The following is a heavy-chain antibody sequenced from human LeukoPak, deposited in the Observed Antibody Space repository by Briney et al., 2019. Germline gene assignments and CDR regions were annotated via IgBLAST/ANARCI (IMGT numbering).Heavy chain of an antibody. Sequence: GGSLRLSCAASGFTVSSNYMSWVRQAPGKGLEWVSVIYSGGSTYYADSVKGRFTISRDNSKNTLYLQMNSLGAEDTAVYYCASGSGSYRTPYYYMDVWGTGTTVTVSS. J-gene: IGHJ6*03. V-gene: IGHV3-53*01. CDR3: ASGSGSYRTPYYYMDV. CDR1: GFTVSSNY. CDR2: IYSGGST. D-gene: IGHD3-10*01.